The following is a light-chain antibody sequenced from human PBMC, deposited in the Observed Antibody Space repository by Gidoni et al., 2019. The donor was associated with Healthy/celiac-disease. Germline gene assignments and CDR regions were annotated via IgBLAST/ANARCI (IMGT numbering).Light chain of an antibody. CDR1: QSVSSSY. CDR2: GAS. V-gene: IGKV3-20*01. CDR3: QQYGSSRTWT. J-gene: IGKJ1*01. Sequence: EIVLTQSPVTLSLSPGERATLSCRASQSVSSSYLAWYQQKPGQAPRLLIYGASSRATGIPDRFSGSGSGTDFTLTISRLEPEDFAVYYCQQYGSSRTWTFXXXTKVEIK.